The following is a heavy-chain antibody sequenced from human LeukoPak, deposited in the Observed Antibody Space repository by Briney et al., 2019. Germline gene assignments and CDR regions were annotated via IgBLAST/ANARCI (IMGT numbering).Heavy chain of an antibody. CDR3: AREPSGHSGSFDY. Sequence: SQTLSFTCAISGDSVSSNDAAWNWIRQSPSRGLEWLGRTYYRSKWYHDYAVSVKSRITINPDTSKNQFSLQLNSVTPDDTAVFYCAREPSGHSGSFDYWGQGTLVTVSS. CDR2: TYYRSKWYH. CDR1: GDSVSSNDAA. D-gene: IGHD4-23*01. V-gene: IGHV6-1*01. J-gene: IGHJ4*02.